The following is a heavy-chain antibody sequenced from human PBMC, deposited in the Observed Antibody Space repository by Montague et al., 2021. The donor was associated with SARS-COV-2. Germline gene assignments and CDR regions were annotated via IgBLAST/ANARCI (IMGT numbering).Heavy chain of an antibody. CDR2: INHSGST. V-gene: IGHV4-34*01. D-gene: IGHD1/OR15-1a*01. J-gene: IGHJ4*02. Sequence: SETLSLTCAVYGGSFSGYYWSWIRQPPGKGLEWIGEINHSGSTNYNPSLKSQVTISVDTPKNHFSLKVTSVTAADTALYFCAGGQQMNYFDFWGQATLVTVSS. CDR1: GGSFSGYY. CDR3: AGGQQMNYFDF.